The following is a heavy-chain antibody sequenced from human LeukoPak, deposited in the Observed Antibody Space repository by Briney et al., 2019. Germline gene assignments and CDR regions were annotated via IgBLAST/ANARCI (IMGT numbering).Heavy chain of an antibody. D-gene: IGHD3-22*01. J-gene: IGHJ4*02. CDR2: IYPGDSDT. CDR1: GYTFSSYW. Sequence: GESLKISCKSSGYTFSSYWIGWVRQMPGKGLEWMGIIYPGDSDTTYSPSFQGQVTISADKSINTAYLQRSSLEASDTAMYYCARHYYDSNGYYYLDYWGQGTLVAVSS. V-gene: IGHV5-51*01. CDR3: ARHYYDSNGYYYLDY.